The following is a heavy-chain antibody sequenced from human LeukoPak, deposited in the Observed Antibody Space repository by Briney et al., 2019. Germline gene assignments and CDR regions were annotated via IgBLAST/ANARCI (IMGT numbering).Heavy chain of an antibody. V-gene: IGHV5-51*01. D-gene: IGHD1-7*01. CDR2: IFPADSDT. J-gene: IGHJ4*02. Sequence: GESLKISCKGSGYTFTNYWIAWVRQMPGKGLEWMGIIFPADSDTRFSPSFHGQVTISADKSINTAYLQWSSLKASDTAMYYCARREATTEYFDFWGQGTLVTVSS. CDR1: GYTFTNYW. CDR3: ARREATTEYFDF.